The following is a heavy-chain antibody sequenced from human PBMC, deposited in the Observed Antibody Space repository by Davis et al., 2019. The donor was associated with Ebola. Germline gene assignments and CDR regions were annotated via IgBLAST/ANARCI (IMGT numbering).Heavy chain of an antibody. Sequence: GESLKISCAASGFTFSSYGMHWVRQAPGKGLEWVAVIWYDGSNKYYADSVKGRFTISRDNSKNTLYLQMNSLRAEDTAVYYCARVPPALLWPRGWGGPMDVWGKGTTVTVSS. D-gene: IGHD3-10*01. CDR1: GFTFSSYG. CDR2: IWYDGSNK. J-gene: IGHJ6*03. V-gene: IGHV3-33*01. CDR3: ARVPPALLWPRGWGGPMDV.